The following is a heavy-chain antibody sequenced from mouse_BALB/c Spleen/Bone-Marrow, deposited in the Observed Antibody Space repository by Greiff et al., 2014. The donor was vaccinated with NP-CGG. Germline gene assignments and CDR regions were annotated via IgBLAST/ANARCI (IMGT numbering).Heavy chain of an antibody. CDR1: GFSLNSFG. CDR3: AREGTFYYALDY. CDR2: IWPGGST. J-gene: IGHJ4*01. V-gene: IGHV2-9*02. Sequence: QVQLKQSGPGLVAPSQSLSITCTVSGFSLNSFGVHWVRQPPGKGLEWLGVIWPGGSTNYNSALMSRLSISKDNSKSQVFLKMNSLQTGDTAMYYCAREGTFYYALDYWGQGTSVTVSS.